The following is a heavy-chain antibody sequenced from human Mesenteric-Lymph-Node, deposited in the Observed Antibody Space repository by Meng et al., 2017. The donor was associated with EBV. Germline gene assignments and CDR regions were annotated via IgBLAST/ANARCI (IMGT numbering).Heavy chain of an antibody. CDR3: ARDRGWELLDY. V-gene: IGHV1-3*01. J-gene: IGHJ4*02. CDR2: INVGNGNT. CDR1: GYTFLSYA. D-gene: IGHD1-26*01. Sequence: QVQLVQSGAEVKKPGASVKVSCKASGYTFLSYAVHWVRQAPGQIFEWMGWINVGNGNTKYSQTFQGRATFTRDTSASTVYMELSSLRSEDTAVYYCARDRGWELLDYWGQGTLVTVSS.